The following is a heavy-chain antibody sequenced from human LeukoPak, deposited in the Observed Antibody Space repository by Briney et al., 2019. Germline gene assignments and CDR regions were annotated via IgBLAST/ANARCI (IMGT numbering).Heavy chain of an antibody. CDR1: GYTFTGHY. D-gene: IGHD3-16*01. CDR2: INPNNGGP. J-gene: IGHJ3*02. Sequence: ASVKVSCKTSGYTFTGHYINWARQAPGQGLEWMAWINPNNGGPNFAQKFEGRVTMTRDTSSSTAYMELSRLTSDDTAIYYCARLGGHALDIWGQGTLVTVSS. CDR3: ARLGGHALDI. V-gene: IGHV1-2*02.